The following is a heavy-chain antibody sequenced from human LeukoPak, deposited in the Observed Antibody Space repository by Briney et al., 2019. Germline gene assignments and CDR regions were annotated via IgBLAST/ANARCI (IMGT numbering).Heavy chain of an antibody. CDR1: DDSISSTNW. CDR2: LYYSGTT. Sequence: KTSGTLSLTCAVSDDSISSTNWWTWVRQPPGKGLEWIGDLYYSGTTNYNPSLKSRITISVDKSKNQFSLKLSSVTAADTAVYYCAARIVGATEFDYWGQGTLVTVSS. V-gene: IGHV4-4*02. D-gene: IGHD1-26*01. J-gene: IGHJ4*02. CDR3: AARIVGATEFDY.